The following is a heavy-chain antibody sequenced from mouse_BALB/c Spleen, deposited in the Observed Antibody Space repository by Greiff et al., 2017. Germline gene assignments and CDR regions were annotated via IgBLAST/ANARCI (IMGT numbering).Heavy chain of an antibody. J-gene: IGHJ4*01. Sequence: QVQLKQSGPGLVAPSQSLSITCTVSGFSLTGYGVNWVRQPPGKGLEWLGMIWGDGSTDYNSALKSRLSISKDNSKSQVFLKMNSLQTDDTARYYCARGGGLRLRGYAMDYWGQGTSVTVSS. V-gene: IGHV2-6-7*01. CDR1: GFSLTGYG. CDR3: ARGGGLRLRGYAMDY. D-gene: IGHD1-2*01. CDR2: IWGDGST.